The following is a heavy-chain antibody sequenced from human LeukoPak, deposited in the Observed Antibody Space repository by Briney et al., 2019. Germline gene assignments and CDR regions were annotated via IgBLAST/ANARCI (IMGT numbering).Heavy chain of an antibody. J-gene: IGHJ3*01. CDR1: GFTFDEYA. V-gene: IGHV3-9*01. Sequence: GGSLRLSCAASGFTFDEYAMHWVRHAPGKGLEWVSGISYSSGSIGYVDSVKGRFTISRDNAKNSLYLQMNSLRVEDTALYYCAKDRGGSSELGDAFDVWGQGTMVRVSS. D-gene: IGHD1-26*01. CDR3: AKDRGGSSELGDAFDV. CDR2: ISYSSGSI.